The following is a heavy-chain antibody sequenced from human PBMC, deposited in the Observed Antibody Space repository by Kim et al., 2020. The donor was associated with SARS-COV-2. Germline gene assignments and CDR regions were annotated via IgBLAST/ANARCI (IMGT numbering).Heavy chain of an antibody. D-gene: IGHD6-19*01. J-gene: IGHJ4*01. Sequence: GGSLRLSCAASGFTFSSHWMHCVRQAPGKGLVWVSRINSDGSTISYADSVKGRFTISRDNAKNTLYLQMNSLRAEDTAVYYCARRQFTSGWYYFDYWGQG. CDR3: ARRQFTSGWYYFDY. CDR2: INSDGSTI. CDR1: GFTFSSHW. V-gene: IGHV3-74*01.